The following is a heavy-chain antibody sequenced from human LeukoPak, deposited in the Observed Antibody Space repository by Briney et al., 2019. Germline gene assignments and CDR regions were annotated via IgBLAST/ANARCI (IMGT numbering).Heavy chain of an antibody. Sequence: SETLSLTCTVSGGSISSHCWSWIRQTLGKGLEWIGYIYYSGTTNYNPSLKSRVTISVDTSKNQFSLKLSSVTAADTAVYYCASAITGTIGYFDYWGQGTLVTVSS. CDR1: GGSISSHC. J-gene: IGHJ4*02. CDR2: IYYSGTT. CDR3: ASAITGTIGYFDY. V-gene: IGHV4-59*11. D-gene: IGHD1-20*01.